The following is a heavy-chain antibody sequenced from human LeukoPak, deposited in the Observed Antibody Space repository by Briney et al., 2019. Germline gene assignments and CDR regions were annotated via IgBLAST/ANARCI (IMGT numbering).Heavy chain of an antibody. V-gene: IGHV4-4*07. CDR1: GGSISSYY. CDR3: AGVSRGYSREHYYYYYYMDV. J-gene: IGHJ6*03. Sequence: SETLSLTCTVAGGSISSYYWSWIRQPAGKGLEWIGRIYTSGSTNYNPSLKSRVTMSVDTSKNQFSLKLSSVTAADTAVYYCAGVSRGYSREHYYYYYYMDVWGKGTTVTVSS. CDR2: IYTSGST. D-gene: IGHD6-13*01.